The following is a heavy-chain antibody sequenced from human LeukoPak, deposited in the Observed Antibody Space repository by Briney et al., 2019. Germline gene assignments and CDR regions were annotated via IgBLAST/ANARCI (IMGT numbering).Heavy chain of an antibody. CDR2: IYSGGST. J-gene: IGHJ4*02. CDR3: TTAYSSGWYYFDY. D-gene: IGHD6-19*01. V-gene: IGHV3-66*02. Sequence: GGSLRLSCAASGFTVSSNYMSWVRQAPGKGLEWASVIYSGGSTYYADSVKGRFTISRDNSKNTLYLQMNSLRAEDTAVYYCTTAYSSGWYYFDYWGQGTLVTVSS. CDR1: GFTVSSNY.